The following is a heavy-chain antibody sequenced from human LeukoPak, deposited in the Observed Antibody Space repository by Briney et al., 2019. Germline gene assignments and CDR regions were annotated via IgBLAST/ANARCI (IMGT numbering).Heavy chain of an antibody. CDR3: ARVFSPYYYGMDV. V-gene: IGHV4-34*01. CDR2: INHSGST. J-gene: IGHJ6*02. Sequence: SETLSLTCAVYGGSFSGYYWSWIRQPPGKGLEWIGEINHSGSTNYNPSLKSRVTISVDTSKNQFSLKLSSVTAADTAVYYCARVFSPYYYGMDVWGQGTTVTVSS. D-gene: IGHD3-3*01. CDR1: GGSFSGYY.